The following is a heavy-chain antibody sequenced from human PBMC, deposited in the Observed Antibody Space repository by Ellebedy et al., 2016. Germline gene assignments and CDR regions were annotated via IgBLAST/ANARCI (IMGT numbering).Heavy chain of an antibody. CDR1: GFAFNTYA. D-gene: IGHD1-26*01. Sequence: GGSLRLXXAASGFAFNTYAMTWVRQAPGKGLEWVSAISGPGSSTYYADSVKGRFTISRDNSKNTLYLQMNSLRAEDTAVYYCAKVAVGYYYYGMDVWGQGTTVTVSS. J-gene: IGHJ6*02. CDR3: AKVAVGYYYYGMDV. CDR2: ISGPGSST. V-gene: IGHV3-23*01.